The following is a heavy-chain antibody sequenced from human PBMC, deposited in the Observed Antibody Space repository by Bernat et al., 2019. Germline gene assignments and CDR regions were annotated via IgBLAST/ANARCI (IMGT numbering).Heavy chain of an antibody. CDR3: ARVDSTSWYSRDY. J-gene: IGHJ4*02. V-gene: IGHV3-7*03. CDR2: IKEDGSEK. Sequence: EVQLVESGGGLVQPGGSLRLSCAASGFTFSSYWMNWVRQAPGKGLEWVANIKEDGSEKSYVDSVKGRFIISRDNAKNSLYLQMSSLRAEDTAVYYCARVDSTSWYSRDYWGQGTLVTVSS. D-gene: IGHD6-13*01. CDR1: GFTFSSYW.